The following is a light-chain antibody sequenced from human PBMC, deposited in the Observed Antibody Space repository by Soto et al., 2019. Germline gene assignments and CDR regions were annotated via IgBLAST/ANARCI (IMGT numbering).Light chain of an antibody. CDR1: SSNIGNNY. V-gene: IGLV1-51*01. CDR3: ATWDSSLSAGV. CDR2: DND. Sequence: QSVLTQPPSVSAAPGQKVTISCSGSSSNIGNNYVFWYQQLPGTAPKLFIYDNDKRPSGIPDRFSGSKSGTSATLGITGLQTGDEADYYCATWDSSLSAGVFGGGTKLTVL. J-gene: IGLJ2*01.